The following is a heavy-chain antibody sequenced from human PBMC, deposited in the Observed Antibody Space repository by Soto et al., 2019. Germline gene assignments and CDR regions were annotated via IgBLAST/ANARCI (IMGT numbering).Heavy chain of an antibody. CDR2: IYWDDDK. D-gene: IGHD5-12*01. CDR3: AHDSSGYDSSWFDP. V-gene: IGHV2-5*02. J-gene: IGHJ5*02. Sequence: SGPTLVKPTQTLTLTCTFSGFSLSTSGVGVGWIRQPPGKALEWLALIYWDDDKRYSPSLKSRLTITKDTSKNQVVLTMTNMDPVDTATYYCAHDSSGYDSSWFDPWGQGTLVTVSS. CDR1: GFSLSTSGVG.